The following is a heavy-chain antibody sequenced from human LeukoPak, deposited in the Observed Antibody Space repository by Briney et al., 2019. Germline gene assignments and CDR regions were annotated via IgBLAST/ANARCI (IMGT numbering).Heavy chain of an antibody. CDR2: IIPIFGTA. CDR1: GGTFSSYA. Sequence: SVKVSCKASGGTFSSYAISWVRQAPGQGLEWMGGIIPIFGTANYAQKLQGRVTMTTDTSTSTAYMELRSLRSDDTALHYCARFGLGKHIEVAGIPFDIWGQGTMVTVSS. V-gene: IGHV1-69*05. J-gene: IGHJ3*02. D-gene: IGHD6-19*01. CDR3: ARFGLGKHIEVAGIPFDI.